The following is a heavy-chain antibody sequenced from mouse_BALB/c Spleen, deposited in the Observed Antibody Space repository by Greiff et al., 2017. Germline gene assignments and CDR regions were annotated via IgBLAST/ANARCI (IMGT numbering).Heavy chain of an antibody. D-gene: IGHD1-1*02. V-gene: IGHV5-6-5*01. Sequence: EVKLMESGAGLVKPGGSLKLSCAASGFTFSSYAMSWVRQTPEHRLEWVASISSGGSTYYPDSVKGRFTTSSENARNILYLQMSSLRSEDTAMSLVRETRGERLEWVASISSGGSNKYPDMVKGRFAISRDNAENILYLQMSCVRSEDTAMYYCARDAWFAYWGQGTLVTVSA. CDR1: GFTFSSYA. CDR3: RETRGERLEWVASISSGGSNKYPDMVKGRFAISRDNAENILYLQMSCVRSEDTAMYYCARDAWFAY. J-gene: IGHJ3*01. CDR2: ISSGGST.